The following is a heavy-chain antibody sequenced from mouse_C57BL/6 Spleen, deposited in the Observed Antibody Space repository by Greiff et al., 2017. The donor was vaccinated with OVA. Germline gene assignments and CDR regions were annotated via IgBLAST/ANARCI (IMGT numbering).Heavy chain of an antibody. CDR2: ISDGGSYT. CDR1: GFTFSSYA. J-gene: IGHJ4*01. CDR3: ARDISEYAMDY. V-gene: IGHV5-4*01. Sequence: EVMLVESGGGLVKPGGSLKLSCAASGFTFSSYAMSWVRQTPEKRLEWVATISDGGSYTYYPDNVKGRFTISRDNAKNNLYLQMSHLKSEDTAMYYCARDISEYAMDYWGQGTSVTVSS.